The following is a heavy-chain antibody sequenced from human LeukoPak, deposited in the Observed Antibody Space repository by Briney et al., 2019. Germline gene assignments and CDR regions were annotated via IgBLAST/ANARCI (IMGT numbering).Heavy chain of an antibody. D-gene: IGHD4-17*01. CDR3: ARDYGDYGLDY. V-gene: IGHV4-4*02. CDR1: GGSISSSNW. J-gene: IGHJ4*02. CDR2: IYYSGST. Sequence: SGTLSLTCAVSGGSISSSNWWSWVRQPPGKGLEWIGYIYYSGSTYYNPSLKSRVTISVDTSKNQFSLKLSSVTAADTAVYYCARDYGDYGLDYWGQGTLVTVSS.